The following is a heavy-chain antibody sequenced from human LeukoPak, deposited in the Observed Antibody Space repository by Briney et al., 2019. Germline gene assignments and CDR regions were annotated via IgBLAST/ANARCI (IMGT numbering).Heavy chain of an antibody. J-gene: IGHJ6*02. CDR3: AKDMGLDYGDYVLQDYYYYGMDV. CDR1: GFTFDDYA. V-gene: IGHV3-9*01. D-gene: IGHD4-17*01. CDR2: ISWNRGSI. Sequence: GGSLRLSCAASGFTFDDYAMHWVRQAPGKGLEWVSGISWNRGSIGYADSVKGRFTISRDNAKNSLYLQMNSLRAEDTALYYCAKDMGLDYGDYVLQDYYYYGMDVWGQGTTVTVSS.